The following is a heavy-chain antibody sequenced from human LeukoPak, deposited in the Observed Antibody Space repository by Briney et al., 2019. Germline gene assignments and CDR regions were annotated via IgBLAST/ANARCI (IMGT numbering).Heavy chain of an antibody. V-gene: IGHV4-59*01. J-gene: IGHJ5*02. CDR3: ARDYAGSSSWNWFDP. D-gene: IGHD6-13*01. CDR1: GGSIRNYY. Sequence: SETLSLTCTVSGGSIRNYYWNWIRQPPGKGLEWIGYIYDSGSANYNPSLKSRVTISVDMSKNQFSLKLSSVAAADTAVYYCARDYAGSSSWNWFDPWGQGTLVTVSS. CDR2: IYDSGSA.